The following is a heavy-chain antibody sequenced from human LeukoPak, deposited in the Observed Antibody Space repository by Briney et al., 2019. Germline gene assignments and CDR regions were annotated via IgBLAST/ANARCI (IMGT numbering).Heavy chain of an antibody. CDR3: ARVYSSSWYTPYYYYMDV. CDR2: ISSSGSTI. D-gene: IGHD6-13*01. J-gene: IGHJ6*03. CDR1: GFTFSDYY. Sequence: GGSLRLSCAASGFTFSDYYMSWIRQAPGKGLEWVSYISSSGSTIYYADSVKGRFTISRDNAKNSLYLQMNSLRAEDTAVYYCARVYSSSWYTPYYYYMDVWGKGTTATVSS. V-gene: IGHV3-11*01.